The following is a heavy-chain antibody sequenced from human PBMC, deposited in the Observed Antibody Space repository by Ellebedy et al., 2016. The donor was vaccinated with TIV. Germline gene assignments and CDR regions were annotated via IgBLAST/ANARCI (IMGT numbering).Heavy chain of an antibody. D-gene: IGHD6-19*01. J-gene: IGHJ4*02. Sequence: SETLSLXCTVSGDSMLTSFYYWGWIRQPPEKGLEWIGSIYYSGSTYYNPSLKSRVTISVDTSKNQFSLKLNSVTAADTAVYYCAGHGYSSGWYPDYWGQGTRVIVSS. CDR3: AGHGYSSGWYPDY. CDR2: IYYSGST. CDR1: GDSMLTSFYY. V-gene: IGHV4-39*01.